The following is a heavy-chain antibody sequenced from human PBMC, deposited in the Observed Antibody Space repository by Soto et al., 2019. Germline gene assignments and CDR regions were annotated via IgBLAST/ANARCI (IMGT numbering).Heavy chain of an antibody. Sequence: GGSLRLSCVASGFTFSNYNMNWVRQAPGKGLEWVSHISGTGVYIHYADAVKGRFTISRDDAKSSVYLQMNSLRAEDTAVYYCAREGALKPFSSWGQGALVTVSS. CDR2: ISGTGVYI. CDR1: GFTFSNYN. J-gene: IGHJ5*02. CDR3: AREGALKPFSS. V-gene: IGHV3-21*01.